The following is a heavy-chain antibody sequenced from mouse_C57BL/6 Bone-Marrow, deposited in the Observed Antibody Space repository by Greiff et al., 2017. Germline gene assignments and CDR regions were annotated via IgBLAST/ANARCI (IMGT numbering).Heavy chain of an antibody. D-gene: IGHD1-1*01. V-gene: IGHV2-2*02. CDR2: IWSGGST. CDR1: GFSLSSYS. J-gene: IGHJ3*01. CDR3: ARRGNYYGSIWFAY. Sequence: VKFVESGPGLVQPSQSLSITCTVSGFSLSSYSVNWVRQSPGKGLEWLGVIWSGGSTDYNAAFISRLSISKDNSKSQVFFKMNSLQANDTALYYSARRGNYYGSIWFAYWGQGTLVTVSA.